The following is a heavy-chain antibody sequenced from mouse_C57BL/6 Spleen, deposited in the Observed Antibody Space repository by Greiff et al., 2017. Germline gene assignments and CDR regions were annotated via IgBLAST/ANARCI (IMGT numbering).Heavy chain of an antibody. J-gene: IGHJ4*01. V-gene: IGHV5-17*01. CDR2: ISSGSSTI. Sequence: EVKVVESGGGLVKPGGSLKLSCAASGFTFSDYGMHWVRQAPEKGLEWVAYISSGSSTIYYADTVKGRFTISRDNAKNTLFLQMTSLRSEDTAMYYCAKGLGNYYAMDYWGQGTSVTVSS. D-gene: IGHD3-3*01. CDR1: GFTFSDYG. CDR3: AKGLGNYYAMDY.